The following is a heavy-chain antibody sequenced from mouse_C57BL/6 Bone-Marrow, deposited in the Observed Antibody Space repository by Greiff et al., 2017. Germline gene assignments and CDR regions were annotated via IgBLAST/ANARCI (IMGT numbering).Heavy chain of an antibody. CDR2: IYPGDGDT. J-gene: IGHJ3*01. CDR1: GYAFSSSW. Sequence: QVQLKESGPELVKPGASVKISCKASGYAFSSSWMNWVKQRPGKGLEWIGRIYPGDGDTNYNGKFKGKATLTAAKSSSTAYMQLSSLTSEDSAVYFCARTGLVVAYWGQGTLVTVSA. D-gene: IGHD3-3*01. CDR3: ARTGLVVAY. V-gene: IGHV1-82*01.